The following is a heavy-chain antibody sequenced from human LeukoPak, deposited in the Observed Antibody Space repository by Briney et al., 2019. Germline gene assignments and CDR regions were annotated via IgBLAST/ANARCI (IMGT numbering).Heavy chain of an antibody. D-gene: IGHD3-9*01. CDR1: GGSISSSNW. CDR2: IYHSGST. J-gene: IGHJ4*02. CDR3: ARGGYDILTGSLDY. V-gene: IGHV4-4*02. Sequence: SETLSLTCAVSGGSISSSNWWSWVRQPPGKGLEWIGEIYHSGSTNYNPSLKSRVTISVDTSKNQFSLKLSSVTAADTAVYYCARGGYDILTGSLDYWGQGTLVTVSS.